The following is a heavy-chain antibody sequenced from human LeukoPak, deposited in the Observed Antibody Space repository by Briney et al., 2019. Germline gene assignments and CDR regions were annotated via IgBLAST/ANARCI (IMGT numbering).Heavy chain of an antibody. CDR2: INHSGST. J-gene: IGHJ6*03. CDR3: ARVGRYCSSSSCYPRVYYMDV. CDR1: GGSFSGYY. V-gene: IGHV4-34*01. Sequence: SETLSLTCAVYGGSFSGYYWSWIRQPPGKGLEWIGEINHSGSTNYNPSLKSRVTISVDTSKKQFSLKLRSVTAADTAVYYCARVGRYCSSSSCYPRVYYMDVWGKGTRVTVSS. D-gene: IGHD2-2*01.